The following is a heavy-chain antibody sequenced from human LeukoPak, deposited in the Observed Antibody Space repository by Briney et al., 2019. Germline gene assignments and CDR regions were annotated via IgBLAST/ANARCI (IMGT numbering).Heavy chain of an antibody. CDR1: GFTFSNFW. CDR3: AKCLYYDSSGYYLNADY. V-gene: IGHV3-23*01. J-gene: IGHJ4*02. D-gene: IGHD3-22*01. Sequence: GGSLRLSCAASGFTFSNFWMSWVRQAPGKGLEWVSTISGGGDNTYYADSVKGRFTISRDNSKNTLYLQMNSLRAEGTAVYYCAKCLYYDSSGYYLNADYWGQGTLVTVSS. CDR2: ISGGGDNT.